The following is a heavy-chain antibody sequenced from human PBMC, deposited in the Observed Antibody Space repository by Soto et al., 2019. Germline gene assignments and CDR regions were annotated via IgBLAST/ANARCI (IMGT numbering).Heavy chain of an antibody. D-gene: IGHD2-2*01. CDR1: GFTFSNAW. CDR3: TTDPYRPVVVQRAAA. J-gene: IGHJ5*01. V-gene: IGHV3-15*01. CDR2: IKSKTDGGTT. Sequence: GGSLRLSCAASGFTFSNAWMSWVRQAPGKGLEWVGRIKSKTDGGTTDYAAPVKGRFTISRDDSKNTLYLQMNSLKTEDTAVYYCTTDPYRPVVVQRAAAWGHRTLVTVSS.